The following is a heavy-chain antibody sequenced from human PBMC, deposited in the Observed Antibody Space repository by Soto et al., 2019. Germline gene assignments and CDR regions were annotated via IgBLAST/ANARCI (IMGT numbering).Heavy chain of an antibody. J-gene: IGHJ6*02. D-gene: IGHD6-6*01. V-gene: IGHV3-73*01. CDR3: TRLDSSYGPYYYGMDV. CDR1: VFTCSGSA. CDR2: IRSKANSYAT. Sequence: PGGSLRLSGAASVFTCSGSAMHWVRQASGKGLEWVGRIRSKANSYATAYAASVKGRFTISRDDSKNTAYLQMNSLKTEDTAVYYCTRLDSSYGPYYYGMDVWGQGTTVTVSS.